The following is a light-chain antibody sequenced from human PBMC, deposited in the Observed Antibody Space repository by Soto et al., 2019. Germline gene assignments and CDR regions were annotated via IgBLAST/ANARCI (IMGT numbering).Light chain of an antibody. Sequence: QSVLTQSPSASASLGASVKLTCTRSSGDSSYAIAWHQQQPEKGPRYLMKLNSDGSHSKGDGIPDRFSGSSSAAERDLTISSLQSEDEADFYCQTWGTGIQVFGGGTKLTVL. CDR2: LNSDGSH. CDR3: QTWGTGIQV. V-gene: IGLV4-69*01. CDR1: SGDSSYA. J-gene: IGLJ2*01.